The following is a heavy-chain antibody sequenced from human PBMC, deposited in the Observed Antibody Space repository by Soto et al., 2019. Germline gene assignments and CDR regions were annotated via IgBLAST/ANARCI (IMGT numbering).Heavy chain of an antibody. CDR1: GHPLSYRY. CDR3: AGEGSYETLSGNSHIFD. V-gene: IGHV1-45*02. D-gene: IGHD3-9*01. J-gene: IGHJ4*02. CDR2: MRPLIGDT. Sequence: QVPLVQSGAEVKQTGSSVKISCKTSGHPLSYRYLHWFRQAPGQAFEWMGRMRPLIGDTNNAQKVHDRLTLTRDRPMTTAYMELRSLTSDDTALYYCAGEGSYETLSGNSHIFDWGQGTLVSVSS.